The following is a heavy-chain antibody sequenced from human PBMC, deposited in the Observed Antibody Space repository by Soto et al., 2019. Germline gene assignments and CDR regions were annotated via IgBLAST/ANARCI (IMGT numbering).Heavy chain of an antibody. D-gene: IGHD5-18*01. CDR3: AKKRGYSYGPDPGVGMDV. V-gene: IGHV3-33*06. J-gene: IGHJ6*02. CDR2: IWDDGSEQ. Sequence: GGSLRLSCAASGFTFRRHGMHWVRQAPGKGLEWVAVIWDDGSEQRYADSVKGRFTVSRDNSKNTLFLQMSSLRAEDTAVYYCAKKRGYSYGPDPGVGMDVWGQGTTVTVSS. CDR1: GFTFRRHG.